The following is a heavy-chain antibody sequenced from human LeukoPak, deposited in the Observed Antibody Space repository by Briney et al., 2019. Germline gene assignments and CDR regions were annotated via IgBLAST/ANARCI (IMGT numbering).Heavy chain of an antibody. V-gene: IGHV4-30-4*01. Sequence: SQTLSLTCTVSGGSISSGDYYWSWIRQPPGKGLEWIGYIYYSGSTYYNPSLKSRVTISVDTSKNQFSLKLSSVTAADTAVYYCARTQLYCSSTSCHVNWFDPWGQGTLVTVSS. J-gene: IGHJ5*02. CDR2: IYYSGST. D-gene: IGHD2-2*01. CDR3: ARTQLYCSSTSCHVNWFDP. CDR1: GGSISSGDYY.